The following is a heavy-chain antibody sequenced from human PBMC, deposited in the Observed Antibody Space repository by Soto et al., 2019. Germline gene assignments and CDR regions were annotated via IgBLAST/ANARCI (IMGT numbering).Heavy chain of an antibody. Sequence: ASVKVSCKVSGYTLTELSMHWVRQAPGKGLEWMGGFDPEDGETIYAQKFQGRVTMTEDTSTDTAYMELSSLRSEDTAVYYCATGTDYDILTGYRYWGQGTLVTVSS. CDR2: FDPEDGET. J-gene: IGHJ4*02. V-gene: IGHV1-24*01. CDR3: ATGTDYDILTGYRY. CDR1: GYTLTELS. D-gene: IGHD3-9*01.